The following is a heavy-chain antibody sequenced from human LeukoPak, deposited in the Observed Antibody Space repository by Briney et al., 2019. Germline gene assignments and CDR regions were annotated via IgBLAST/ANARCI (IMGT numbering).Heavy chain of an antibody. CDR2: IYYSGTT. CDR3: ARHSSLAHFDH. CDR1: GDSISSYY. V-gene: IGHV4-59*01. Sequence: SETLSLTCTVSGDSISSYYCSRIRPPPGKGLEWIGYIYYSGTTNYNPSLKSRVTIAVDTSKNQFSLKLSSVTAADTAVYYCARHSSLAHFDHWGQGSLVTVSS. J-gene: IGHJ4*02.